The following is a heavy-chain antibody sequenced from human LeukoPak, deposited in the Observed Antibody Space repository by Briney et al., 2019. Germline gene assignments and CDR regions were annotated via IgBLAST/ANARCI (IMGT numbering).Heavy chain of an antibody. Sequence: SETLSLTCTVSGGSISSYYWSWIRQPAGKGLEWIGRIYTSGSTNYNPSLKSRVTMSVDTSKNQFSLKLSSVTAAGTAVYYCARGCSGGSRYPDYYYYGMDVWGQGTTVTVSS. CDR1: GGSISSYY. CDR2: IYTSGST. D-gene: IGHD2-15*01. CDR3: ARGCSGGSRYPDYYYYGMDV. J-gene: IGHJ6*02. V-gene: IGHV4-4*07.